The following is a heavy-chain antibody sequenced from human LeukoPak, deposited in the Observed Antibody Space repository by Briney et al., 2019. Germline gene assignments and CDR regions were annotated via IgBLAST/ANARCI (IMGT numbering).Heavy chain of an antibody. CDR3: ARDLNYVTLGYDILADVGYYFDY. V-gene: IGHV1-18*01. D-gene: IGHD3-9*01. CDR2: ISPHNGNT. CDR1: GYTFTMYG. Sequence: GASVKVSCKASGYTFTMYGISWVRQAPGQGLQWLGWISPHNGNTNYAQDLQGRVTMTTDASTSTAYLELRSLGSDDTATYYCARDLNYVTLGYDILADVGYYFDYWGQGSLVTVSS. J-gene: IGHJ4*02.